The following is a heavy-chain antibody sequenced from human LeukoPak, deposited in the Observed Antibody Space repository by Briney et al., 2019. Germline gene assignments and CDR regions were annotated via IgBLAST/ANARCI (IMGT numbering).Heavy chain of an antibody. J-gene: IGHJ4*02. D-gene: IGHD6-13*01. CDR3: AMSSSWPALSDY. CDR2: MYDSGST. V-gene: IGHV4-59*01. CDR1: GGPIRSYS. Sequence: PPETLSLTCTVSGGPIRSYSWSWIRQPPGRGLEWIGYMYDSGSTNYNPSLKSRVTISVDTSKNQFSLKLHSVTAADTAVYFCAMSSSWPALSDYWGQGTLVSVSS.